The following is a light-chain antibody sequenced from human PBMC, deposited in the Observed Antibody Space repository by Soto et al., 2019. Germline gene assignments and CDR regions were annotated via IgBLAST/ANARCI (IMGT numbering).Light chain of an antibody. V-gene: IGKV3-20*01. Sequence: EIVLTQAPGTLSLSPGERATLSCRARQSVSSSYLAWYQQKPGQAPRLLIYGTSSRATAIPDRFSGSGSGTDFTLTISRLEPEDFAVYYCKQYGSSSWTFGQGTKVDIK. CDR2: GTS. CDR3: KQYGSSSWT. J-gene: IGKJ1*01. CDR1: QSVSSSY.